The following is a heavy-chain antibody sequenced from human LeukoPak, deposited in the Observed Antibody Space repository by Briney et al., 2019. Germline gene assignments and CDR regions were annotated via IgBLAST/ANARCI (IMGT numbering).Heavy chain of an antibody. Sequence: KSSETLSLTCAVYGGSFSGYYWSWIRQPPGKGLEWIGEINHSGSTNYNPSLKSRVTISVDTSKNQFSLKLSSVTAADTAVYYCARRSGAIFGPPRVYFDYWGQGTLVTVSS. CDR1: GGSFSGYY. CDR2: INHSGST. CDR3: ARRSGAIFGPPRVYFDY. J-gene: IGHJ4*02. D-gene: IGHD3-3*01. V-gene: IGHV4-34*01.